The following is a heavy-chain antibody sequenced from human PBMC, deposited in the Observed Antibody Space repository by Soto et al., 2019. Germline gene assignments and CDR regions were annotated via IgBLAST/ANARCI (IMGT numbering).Heavy chain of an antibody. CDR1: GYSFTSYD. V-gene: IGHV1-8*01. CDR2: MNPNSGNT. Sequence: QVQLVQSGAEVKKSGASVKVSCKASGYSFTSYDINWVRQATGQGLEWMGWMNPNSGNTGYAQKFPYRVTMTRDTSVNTAYLELSSLRSEDTAVYYCASPPYHYDSSGYVFGMDVWGQGTTVTVSS. J-gene: IGHJ6*02. CDR3: ASPPYHYDSSGYVFGMDV. D-gene: IGHD3-22*01.